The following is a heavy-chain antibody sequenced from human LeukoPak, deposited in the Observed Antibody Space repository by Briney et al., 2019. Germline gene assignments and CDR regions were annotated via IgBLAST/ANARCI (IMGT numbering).Heavy chain of an antibody. J-gene: IGHJ4*02. V-gene: IGHV3-30-3*01. Sequence: GGSLRLSSAASGFTFSSYAVHWVRQAPGKGLEWVAVISYDGSSKYYAESVKGRVTISRDDSENTLYLQINSLRAEDTALYYCARGLGLGTFDYWGQGILVTVSS. CDR3: ARGLGLGTFDY. CDR2: ISYDGSSK. D-gene: IGHD7-27*01. CDR1: GFTFSSYA.